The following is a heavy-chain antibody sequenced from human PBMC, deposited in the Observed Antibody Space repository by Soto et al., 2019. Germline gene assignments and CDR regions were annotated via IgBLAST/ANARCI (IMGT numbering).Heavy chain of an antibody. D-gene: IGHD3-10*01. Sequence: QVQLVQSGAEVKKPGSSVKVSCKASGGTFSGYAISWVRQAPGQGLEWMGGIIPIFGTANYAQKFQGRVTITAAESTSTAYMELSSRRSEDTAVYYCARRFRLAGDAFDIWGQGTMVTVSS. CDR3: ARRFRLAGDAFDI. V-gene: IGHV1-69*01. CDR1: GGTFSGYA. CDR2: IIPIFGTA. J-gene: IGHJ3*02.